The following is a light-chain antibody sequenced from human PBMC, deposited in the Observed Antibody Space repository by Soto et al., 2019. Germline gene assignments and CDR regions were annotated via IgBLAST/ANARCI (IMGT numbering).Light chain of an antibody. CDR3: TSYTTASTLV. CDR2: DVS. CDR1: SSDVGAYNY. Sequence: QSALTQPASVSGSPGQSIPISCTGTSSDVGAYNYVSWYQQHPGKAPQIMIYDVSNRPSGVSNRFAGSKSGNTASLTISGLQTEDEADYYCTSYTTASTLVFGTGTKLTVL. J-gene: IGLJ1*01. V-gene: IGLV2-14*03.